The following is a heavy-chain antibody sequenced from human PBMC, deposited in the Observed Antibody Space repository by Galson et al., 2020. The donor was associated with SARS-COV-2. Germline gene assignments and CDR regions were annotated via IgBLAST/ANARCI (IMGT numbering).Heavy chain of an antibody. CDR3: ARGGEGGYDDY. CDR2: IYYSGST. V-gene: IGHV4-59*01. CDR1: GGSISSYY. D-gene: IGHD5-12*01. Sequence: SETLSLTCTVSGGSISSYYWSWIRQPPGKGLEWIGYIYYSGSTNYNPSLKSRVTISVDTSKNQFSLKLSSVTAADTAVYYCARGGEGGYDDYWGQGTLVTVSS. J-gene: IGHJ4*02.